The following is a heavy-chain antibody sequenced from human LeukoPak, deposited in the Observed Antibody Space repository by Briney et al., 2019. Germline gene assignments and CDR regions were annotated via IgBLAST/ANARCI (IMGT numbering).Heavy chain of an antibody. V-gene: IGHV3-9*01. Sequence: GGSLRLSCAASGFTFDDYAMHWVRQAPGRGLEWVSGISWNSGSIGYADSVKGRFTISRDNSKNTLYLQMNSLRAEDTAVYYCAKGYGKNYFDYWGQGTLVTVSS. J-gene: IGHJ4*02. CDR3: AKGYGKNYFDY. D-gene: IGHD5-18*01. CDR1: GFTFDDYA. CDR2: ISWNSGSI.